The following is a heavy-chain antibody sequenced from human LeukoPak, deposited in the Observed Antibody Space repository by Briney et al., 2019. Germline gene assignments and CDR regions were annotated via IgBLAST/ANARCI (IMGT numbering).Heavy chain of an antibody. D-gene: IGHD2-2*02. Sequence: GASVKVSCKASGYTFTGYYMHWVRQAPGQGLEWMGWINPNSGGTNYAQKFQGRVTMTRDTSISTAYMELSRLRSDDTAVYYCASSRVYCSSTSCYTGEDAFDIWGQGTMVTVSS. CDR1: GYTFTGYY. V-gene: IGHV1-2*02. CDR3: ASSRVYCSSTSCYTGEDAFDI. CDR2: INPNSGGT. J-gene: IGHJ3*02.